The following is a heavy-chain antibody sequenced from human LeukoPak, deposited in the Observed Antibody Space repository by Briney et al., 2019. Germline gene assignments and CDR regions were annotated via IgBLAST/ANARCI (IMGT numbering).Heavy chain of an antibody. D-gene: IGHD3-22*01. Sequence: GAPVKVSRKASGGTFSSYAISWVRQAPGQGLEWMGGIIPIFGTANYAQKFQGRVTITADESTSTAYMELSSLRSEDTAVYYCAREHYYDSSGYYYKRYYYYGMDVWGQGTTVTVSS. CDR1: GGTFSSYA. J-gene: IGHJ6*02. CDR3: AREHYYDSSGYYYKRYYYYGMDV. CDR2: IIPIFGTA. V-gene: IGHV1-69*01.